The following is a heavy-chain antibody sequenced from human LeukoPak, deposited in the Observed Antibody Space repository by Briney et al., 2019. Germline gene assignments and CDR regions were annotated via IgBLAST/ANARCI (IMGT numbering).Heavy chain of an antibody. CDR3: IASTITTRDF. J-gene: IGHJ4*02. Sequence: GGSLRLSCADSGFTFSNYWVQWVREVPGKGVMWVSRINSDGITITYADSVKGRLTISRDNEKNKVYLQMNSLTAEDTAVYYCIASTITTRDFWGQGTLVTVSS. CDR2: INSDGITI. V-gene: IGHV3-74*01. D-gene: IGHD5/OR15-5a*01. CDR1: GFTFSNYW.